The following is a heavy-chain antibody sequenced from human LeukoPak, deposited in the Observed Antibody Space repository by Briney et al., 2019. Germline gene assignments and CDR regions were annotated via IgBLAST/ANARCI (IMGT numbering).Heavy chain of an antibody. Sequence: ASVKVSCKASDYTFTSFGISWVRQAPGQGPEWMGWISAYNGKTNYAQNLQGRVTMTTDTSTTTAYMELRSLRSDDTAVYYCAKGTAAATNRYFDYWGQGTLVTVSS. D-gene: IGHD6-13*01. CDR1: DYTFTSFG. CDR2: ISAYNGKT. CDR3: AKGTAAATNRYFDY. J-gene: IGHJ4*02. V-gene: IGHV1-18*01.